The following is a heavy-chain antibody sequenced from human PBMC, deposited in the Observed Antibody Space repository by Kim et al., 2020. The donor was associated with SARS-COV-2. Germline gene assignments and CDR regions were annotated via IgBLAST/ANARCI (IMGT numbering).Heavy chain of an antibody. CDR2: IYHSGST. Sequence: SETLSLTCTVSGYSISSGYYWGWIRQPPGKGLEWIGSIYHSGSTYYNPSLKSRVTISVDTSKNQFSLKLSSVTAADTAVYYCARGMSLKRYSYESTLFDYWGQETLVTVSS. J-gene: IGHJ4*02. D-gene: IGHD5-18*01. CDR1: GYSISSGYY. CDR3: ARGMSLKRYSYESTLFDY. V-gene: IGHV4-38-2*02.